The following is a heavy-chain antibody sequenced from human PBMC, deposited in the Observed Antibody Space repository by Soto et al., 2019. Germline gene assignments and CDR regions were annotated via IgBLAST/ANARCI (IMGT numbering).Heavy chain of an antibody. D-gene: IGHD1-26*01. Sequence: QVQLQESGPGLVKPSGTLSLTCAVSGGSISSSNWWSWVRQPPGKGLEWIGEIYHSGSTNYNPSLKSRVTISVDKSKNQFSLKLSSVTAADTAVYYCARERARGGGGSYPGDAFDIWGQGTMVTVSS. J-gene: IGHJ3*02. CDR3: ARERARGGGGSYPGDAFDI. CDR1: GGSISSSNW. V-gene: IGHV4-4*02. CDR2: IYHSGST.